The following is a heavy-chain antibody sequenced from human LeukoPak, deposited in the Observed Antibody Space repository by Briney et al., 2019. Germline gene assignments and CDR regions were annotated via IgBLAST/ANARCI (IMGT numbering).Heavy chain of an antibody. D-gene: IGHD2-15*01. CDR1: GFTFSSYG. CDR2: IRYDGSNK. Sequence: GGSLRLSCAASGFTFSSYGMHWVRQAPGKGLEWVAFIRYDGSNKYYADSVKGRFTISRDDSKNTLFLQMNSLRADDTAVYYCARDAGDRPYCSGGSCYSGWHYWGQGTLVTVSS. J-gene: IGHJ4*02. CDR3: ARDAGDRPYCSGGSCYSGWHY. V-gene: IGHV3-30*02.